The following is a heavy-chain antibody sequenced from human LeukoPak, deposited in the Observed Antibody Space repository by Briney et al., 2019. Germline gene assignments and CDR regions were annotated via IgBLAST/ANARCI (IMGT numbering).Heavy chain of an antibody. J-gene: IGHJ5*02. CDR1: GYTFTSYG. V-gene: IGHV1-18*01. CDR3: ARDPATTTYYYDSSGYPRWFDP. D-gene: IGHD3-22*01. CDR2: ISAYNGNT. Sequence: ASVKVSCKASGYTFTSYGISWVRQAPGQGLEWMGWISAYNGNTNYAQKLQGRVTMTTDTSTSTAYMELKSLRSDDTAVYYCARDPATTTYYYDSSGYPRWFDPWGQGTLVTVSS.